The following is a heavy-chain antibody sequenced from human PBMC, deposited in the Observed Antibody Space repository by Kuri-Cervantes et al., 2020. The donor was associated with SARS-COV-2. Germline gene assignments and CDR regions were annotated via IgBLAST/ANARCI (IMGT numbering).Heavy chain of an antibody. J-gene: IGHJ6*02. CDR1: GFTFSSYE. D-gene: IGHD6-6*01. CDR3: ARVGERYSSSSGGMDV. CDR2: ISSSGSTI. V-gene: IGHV3-48*03. Sequence: GGSLRLSCAASGFTFSSYEMNWVRQAPGKGLEWVSYISSSGSTIYYADSVKGRFTISRDNSKNTLYLQMNSLRAEDTAVYYCARVGERYSSSSGGMDVWGQGTTVTVSS.